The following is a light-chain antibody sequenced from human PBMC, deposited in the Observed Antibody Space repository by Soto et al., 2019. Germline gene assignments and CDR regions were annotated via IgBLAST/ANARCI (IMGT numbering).Light chain of an antibody. Sequence: EIVMTQSPATLSVSPGERATLSCCASQSVSVNLAWYQQKPGQAPRLLIYAASTRATGFPARFSGSGSGTEFTLTISSLQSEDFAVYYCQQYNNWPPITFGPGTKVDIK. CDR2: AAS. V-gene: IGKV3-15*01. J-gene: IGKJ3*01. CDR3: QQYNNWPPIT. CDR1: QSVSVN.